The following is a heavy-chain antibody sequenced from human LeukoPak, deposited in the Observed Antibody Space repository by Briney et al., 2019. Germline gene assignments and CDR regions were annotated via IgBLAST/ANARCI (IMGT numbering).Heavy chain of an antibody. Sequence: GGSLRLSCADSGFTFTSYWMSWVRQAPGKGLEWVANIKDDGSETYYVDSVKGRFTISRDNTKNSLYLQMNSLRAEDTAVYYCAKNEIVATAYFDYWGQGTLVAVSS. V-gene: IGHV3-7*01. J-gene: IGHJ4*02. CDR3: AKNEIVATAYFDY. D-gene: IGHD5-12*01. CDR2: IKDDGSET. CDR1: GFTFTSYW.